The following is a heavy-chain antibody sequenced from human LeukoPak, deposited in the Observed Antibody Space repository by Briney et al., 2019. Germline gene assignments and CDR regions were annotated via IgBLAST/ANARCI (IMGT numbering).Heavy chain of an antibody. CDR3: ARVRYYGPGIYYRGLAY. V-gene: IGHV1-8*01. CDR2: MNPNSGNT. CDR1: GYTFSTYD. Sequence: ASVKVSCKASGYTFSTYDINWVRQATGQGLEWMGWMNPNSGNTGYAQKFQGRVTMTRNTSISTAYMELSGLRSEDTAVYYCARVRYYGPGIYYRGLAYWGQGSLVTVSS. D-gene: IGHD3-10*01. J-gene: IGHJ4*02.